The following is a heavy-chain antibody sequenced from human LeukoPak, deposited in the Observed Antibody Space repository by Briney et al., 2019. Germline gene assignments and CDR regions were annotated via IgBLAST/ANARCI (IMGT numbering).Heavy chain of an antibody. Sequence: GGSLRLSCAASGFTFSSYGMHWVRKAPGKGLEWVAVISYDGSNKYYADSVKGRFTISRDNSKNTLYLQMNSLRAEDTAVYYCAKDQDGGGYWGQGTLVTVSS. J-gene: IGHJ4*02. CDR1: GFTFSSYG. CDR2: ISYDGSNK. V-gene: IGHV3-30*18. CDR3: AKDQDGGGY. D-gene: IGHD3-10*01.